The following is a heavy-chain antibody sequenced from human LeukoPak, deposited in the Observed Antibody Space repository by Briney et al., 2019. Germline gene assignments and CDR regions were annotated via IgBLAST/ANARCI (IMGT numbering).Heavy chain of an antibody. CDR3: ARDYYDSSGYYP. J-gene: IGHJ5*02. CDR2: INPSGGST. D-gene: IGHD3-22*01. Sequence: ASVKVSCKASGGTFSSYAISWVRQAPGQGLEWMGMINPSGGSTSYTPKFQGRVTMFRDMSTSTVYMELSSLRSEDTAVYYCARDYYDSSGYYPWGQGTLVTVSS. V-gene: IGHV1-46*01. CDR1: GGTFSSYA.